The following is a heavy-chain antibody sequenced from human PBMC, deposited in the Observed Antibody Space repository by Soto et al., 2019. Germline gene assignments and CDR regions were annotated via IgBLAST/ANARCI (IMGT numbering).Heavy chain of an antibody. V-gene: IGHV3-9*01. Sequence: EVQLVESGGDMVQPGRSLKLSCVGSGYSFEDYSMHWVRQAPGKGLEWVSGISWNGNFTGYADSVKGRFTISRDNAKNSLCLQMRSLRLEDTALYYCVGGSWFDWGQGTLVTVSS. CDR1: GYSFEDYS. J-gene: IGHJ4*02. CDR2: ISWNGNFT. CDR3: VGGSWFD. D-gene: IGHD2-15*01.